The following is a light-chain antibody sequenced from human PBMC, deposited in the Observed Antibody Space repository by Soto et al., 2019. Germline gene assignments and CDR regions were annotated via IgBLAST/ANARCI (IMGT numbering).Light chain of an antibody. CDR1: QGISSY. Sequence: ASRMTPSPSSLSASTGDRVTITCRASQGISSYLAWYQQKPGKAPKLLIYAASTLQSGVPSRFSGSGSGTDFTLTISCLQSEDFATYYCQQYYSYPPTTFGQGTKVDIK. CDR2: AAS. V-gene: IGKV1-8*01. CDR3: QQYYSYPPTT. J-gene: IGKJ1*01.